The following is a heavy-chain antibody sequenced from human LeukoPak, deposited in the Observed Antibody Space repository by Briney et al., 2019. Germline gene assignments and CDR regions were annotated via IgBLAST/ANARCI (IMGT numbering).Heavy chain of an antibody. CDR3: ATNPGVQLCCDY. D-gene: IGHD5-18*01. Sequence: QPGGSLRLSCAASGFTFSSYAMSWVRQAPGKGLEWVSAISGSGGSTYYADSVKGRFTISRDNSKNTLYLQMNSLRAEDTAVYYCATNPGVQLCCDYWGQGTLVTVSS. CDR2: ISGSGGST. J-gene: IGHJ4*02. V-gene: IGHV3-23*01. CDR1: GFTFSSYA.